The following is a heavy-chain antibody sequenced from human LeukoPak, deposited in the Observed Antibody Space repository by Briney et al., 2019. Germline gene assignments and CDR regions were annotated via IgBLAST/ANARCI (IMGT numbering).Heavy chain of an antibody. CDR3: ARDPNREYYMDV. D-gene: IGHD2/OR15-2a*01. V-gene: IGHV3-30-3*01. CDR2: ISYDGSNK. J-gene: IGHJ6*03. CDR1: GFTFSSYA. Sequence: PGRSLRLSCAASGFTFSSYAMHWVRQAPGKGLEWVAVISYDGSNKYYAGSVKGRFTISRDNSKNTLYLQMNSLRAEDTAVYYCARDPNREYYMDVWGKGTTVTVSS.